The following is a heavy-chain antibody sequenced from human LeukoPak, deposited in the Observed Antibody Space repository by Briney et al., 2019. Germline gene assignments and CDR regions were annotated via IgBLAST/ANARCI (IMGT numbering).Heavy chain of an antibody. D-gene: IGHD2-2*01. CDR3: ARGIRPPVVPAAIANLDY. J-gene: IGHJ4*02. CDR1: GGSFSGYY. V-gene: IGHV4-34*01. Sequence: PSETLSLTCAVYGGSFSGYYWSWIRQPPGKGLEWIGEINHSGSTNYNPSLKSRVTISVDTSKNQFSLKLSSVTAADTAVYYCARGIRPPVVPAAIANLDYWGQGTLVTVSS. CDR2: INHSGST.